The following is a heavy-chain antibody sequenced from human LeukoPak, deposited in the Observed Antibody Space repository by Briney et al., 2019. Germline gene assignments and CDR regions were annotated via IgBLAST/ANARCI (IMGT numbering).Heavy chain of an antibody. J-gene: IGHJ4*02. V-gene: IGHV3-66*01. D-gene: IGHD6-13*01. CDR1: GFNVSSNY. CDR2: IYSGGST. CDR3: ARVDSRTAQFDY. Sequence: GGSLRLSCAVSGFNVSSNYLNWVRQAPGKGPEWVSVIYSGGSTYYADSVKGRFTISRDNSKNTLYLQMNSLRAEDTARYDRARVDSRTAQFDYWGQGTLVTVSS.